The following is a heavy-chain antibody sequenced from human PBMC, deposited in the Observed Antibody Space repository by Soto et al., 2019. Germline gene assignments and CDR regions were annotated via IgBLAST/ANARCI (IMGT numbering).Heavy chain of an antibody. J-gene: IGHJ4*02. Sequence: LVESRGGVVQPGRSLRLSCEASGFSFSAYGMHWVRQAPGKGLEWVAVIWFDGSNQYYVDSVKGRFTISRDNSKNTLYLQMKSLRVEDTAVYYCARDMLGEQQLVLWGQGTLVTVSS. V-gene: IGHV3-33*01. D-gene: IGHD6-13*01. CDR3: ARDMLGEQQLVL. CDR2: IWFDGSNQ. CDR1: GFSFSAYG.